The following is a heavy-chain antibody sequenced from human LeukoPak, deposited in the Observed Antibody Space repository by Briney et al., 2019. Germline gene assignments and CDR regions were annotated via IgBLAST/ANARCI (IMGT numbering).Heavy chain of an antibody. D-gene: IGHD2-2*01. CDR2: ISGSTNYI. CDR3: VRVGYCSRSTCRNYFDY. J-gene: IGHJ4*02. V-gene: IGHV3-21*01. Sequence: PGGSLRLSCAASGFPLSGYSMNWVRQAPGKGLEWVSSISGSTNYIYYADSVKGRFTISRNNARNSLYLQINSLRAEDTAVYYCVRVGYCSRSTCRNYFDYWGQGTLVTVSS. CDR1: GFPLSGYS.